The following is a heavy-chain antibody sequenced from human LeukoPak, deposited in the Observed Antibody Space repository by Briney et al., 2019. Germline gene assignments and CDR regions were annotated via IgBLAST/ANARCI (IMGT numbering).Heavy chain of an antibody. CDR2: ISYDGSNK. D-gene: IGHD7-27*01. V-gene: IGHV3-30*18. CDR3: AKHLLTGEVDY. Sequence: PGRSLRLSCAASGFTFSSYGMHWVRQAPGKGLEWAAVISYDGSNKYYADSVKGRFTISRDNSKNTLYLQMNSLRAEDTAVYYCAKHLLTGEVDYWGQGTLVTVSS. CDR1: GFTFSSYG. J-gene: IGHJ4*02.